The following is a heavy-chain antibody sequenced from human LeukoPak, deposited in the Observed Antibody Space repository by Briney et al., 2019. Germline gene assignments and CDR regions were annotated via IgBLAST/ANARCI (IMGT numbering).Heavy chain of an antibody. CDR3: AKAPIPSYSSGWYNGY. V-gene: IGHV3-23*01. CDR1: GFTFSSYA. J-gene: IGHJ4*02. D-gene: IGHD6-19*01. CDR2: ISGSGGST. Sequence: PGGSLRLSCAASGFTFSSYAMSWVRQAPGKGLEWVSAISGSGGSTYYADSVKGRFTISRDNSKNTLYLQMNSLRAEDTAVYYCAKAPIPSYSSGWYNGYWGQGTLVTVSS.